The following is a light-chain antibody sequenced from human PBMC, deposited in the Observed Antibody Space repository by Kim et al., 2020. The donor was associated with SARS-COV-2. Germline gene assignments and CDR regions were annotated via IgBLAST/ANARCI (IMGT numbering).Light chain of an antibody. J-gene: IGKJ4*01. V-gene: IGKV3-15*01. Sequence: EIVMTQSPATLSVSPEERATLSCRASQSISSNLAWYQQKPGQAPRLLIYGASTRATGIPARFSGSGSGTEFTLTISSLQSEDFAVYYCQQYNNWPFTFGGGTKLEI. CDR1: QSISSN. CDR3: QQYNNWPFT. CDR2: GAS.